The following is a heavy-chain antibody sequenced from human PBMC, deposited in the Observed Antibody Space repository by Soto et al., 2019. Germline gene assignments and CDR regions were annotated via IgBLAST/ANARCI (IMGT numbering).Heavy chain of an antibody. CDR2: ISGSGGGT. V-gene: IGHV3-23*01. J-gene: IGHJ4*02. CDR1: GFSFSTYA. D-gene: IGHD6-13*01. CDR3: AKDPRGYSSSWPFDY. Sequence: GGSLRLSCATSGFSFSTYAMTWVRQATGKGLEWVSGISGSGGGTYYTDSVKGRFTISRDNSQSTLYLQMNSLRAEDAAVYYCAKDPRGYSSSWPFDYWGQGTLVTVSS.